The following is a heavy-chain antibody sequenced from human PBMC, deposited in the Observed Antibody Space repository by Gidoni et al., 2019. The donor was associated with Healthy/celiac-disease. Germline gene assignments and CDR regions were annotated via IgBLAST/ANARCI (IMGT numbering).Heavy chain of an antibody. CDR2: ISADNGNT. CDR1: GYTFSSYG. D-gene: IGHD2-15*01. Sequence: QVQLVQSGAAVKKPGASVKVSCQAPGYTFSSYGISWVRQAPGQELEWMGWISADNGNTNYAQKLQGRITMSTDTSTSTAYMELRSLGSEATAVYYCARGGGSSCYYYYYGMDVWGQGTTVTVSS. J-gene: IGHJ6*02. V-gene: IGHV1-18*04. CDR3: ARGGGSSCYYYYYGMDV.